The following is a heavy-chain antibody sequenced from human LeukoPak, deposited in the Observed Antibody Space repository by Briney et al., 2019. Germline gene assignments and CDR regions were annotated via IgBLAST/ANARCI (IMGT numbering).Heavy chain of an antibody. CDR1: GFTFDDYA. D-gene: IGHD3-10*01. CDR2: INSDGSST. V-gene: IGHV3-74*01. CDR3: ARDHNMMVRGKRYYYYMDV. Sequence: QTGGSLRLSCAASGFTFDDYAMHWVRHAPGKGLVWVSRINSDGSSTSYADSVKGRFTISRDNSKNTLYLQMGSLRAEDMAVYYCARDHNMMVRGKRYYYYMDVWGKGTTVTISS. J-gene: IGHJ6*03.